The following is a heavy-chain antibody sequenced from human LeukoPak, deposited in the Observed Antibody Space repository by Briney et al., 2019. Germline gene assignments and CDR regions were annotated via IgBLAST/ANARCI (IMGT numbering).Heavy chain of an antibody. V-gene: IGHV4-31*03. D-gene: IGHD6-6*01. J-gene: IGHJ3*02. CDR3: ATDSSSSAFDI. Sequence: SETLSLTCTVSGGSISSGGYYWSWIRQHPGKGLEWIGYIYYSGSNYYNPSLKSRVTISVDTSKNQFSLKLSSVTAADTAVYYCATDSSSSAFDIWGQGTMVTVSS. CDR2: IYYSGSN. CDR1: GGSISSGGYY.